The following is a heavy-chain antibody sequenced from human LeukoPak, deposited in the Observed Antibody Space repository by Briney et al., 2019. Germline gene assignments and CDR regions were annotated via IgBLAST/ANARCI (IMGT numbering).Heavy chain of an antibody. CDR3: ARDGPTAAPYDY. V-gene: IGHV1-46*01. CDR1: GYRFTSYA. CDR2: INPSGGST. D-gene: IGHD2-15*01. Sequence: ASVKVSCKASGYRFTSYAMHWVRQAPGQGLEWMGIINPSGGSTSYAQRFQGRVAMTTDTSTTTVYMEVNSLTSEDTAVYFCARDGPTAAPYDYWGQGTLVTVSS. J-gene: IGHJ4*02.